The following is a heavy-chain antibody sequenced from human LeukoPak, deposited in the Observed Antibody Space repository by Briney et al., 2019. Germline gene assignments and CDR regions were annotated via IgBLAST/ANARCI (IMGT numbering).Heavy chain of an antibody. CDR2: ISSSGSTI. CDR1: GFTFSDYC. V-gene: IGHV3-11*04. J-gene: IGHJ4*02. Sequence: PGGSLRLSCAASGFTFSDYCMSWIRQAPGKGLEWVPYISSSGSTIYYADSVKGRFTISRDNAKNSLYLQMNSLRAEDTAVYYCARAKSSSWYSPDYWGQGTLVTVSS. D-gene: IGHD6-13*01. CDR3: ARAKSSSWYSPDY.